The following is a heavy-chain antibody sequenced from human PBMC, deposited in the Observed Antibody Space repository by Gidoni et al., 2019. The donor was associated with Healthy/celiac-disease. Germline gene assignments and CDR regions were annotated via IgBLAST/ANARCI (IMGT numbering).Heavy chain of an antibody. CDR2: ISSSSSTI. J-gene: IGHJ5*02. CDR1: GFTVSSYS. D-gene: IGHD2-2*01. Sequence: EVQLVESGGGLVQPGGSLRLSCAASGFTVSSYSMTWVRQAPGKGLSWFSYISSSSSTIYYADSVKGRFTISRDNAKNSLYLQMNSLRDEDTAVYYCARAPRYCSSTSCLNWFDPWGQGTLVTVSS. CDR3: ARAPRYCSSTSCLNWFDP. V-gene: IGHV3-48*02.